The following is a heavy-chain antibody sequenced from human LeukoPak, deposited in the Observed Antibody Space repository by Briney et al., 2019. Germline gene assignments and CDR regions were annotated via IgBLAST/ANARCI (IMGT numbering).Heavy chain of an antibody. CDR1: GFTFSSYS. V-gene: IGHV3-21*01. CDR3: ARPHLGYSDLVY. CDR2: IIGYSSYI. D-gene: IGHD5-12*01. Sequence: GGTLRLSCAASGFTFSSYSMNWVRQAPGKGLERVSSIIGYSSYIYYTDYVKGRYTLSRDDAKNSQYLQMQSLRAENTAVYYGARPHLGYSDLVYWGRGTLITVSS. J-gene: IGHJ4*02.